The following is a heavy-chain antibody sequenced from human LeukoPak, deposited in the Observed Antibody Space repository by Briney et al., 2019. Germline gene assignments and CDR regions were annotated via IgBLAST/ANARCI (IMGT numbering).Heavy chain of an antibody. CDR3: AKAFYYYDSSGYYFSFDY. Sequence: PGGSLRLSCAASGFTFSSYAMSWVRQAPGKGLEWVSAISGSGGSTYYADSVEGRFTISRDNSKNTLYLQMNSLRAEDTAVYYCAKAFYYYDSSGYYFSFDYWGQGTLVTVSS. CDR2: ISGSGGST. V-gene: IGHV3-23*01. CDR1: GFTFSSYA. D-gene: IGHD3-22*01. J-gene: IGHJ4*02.